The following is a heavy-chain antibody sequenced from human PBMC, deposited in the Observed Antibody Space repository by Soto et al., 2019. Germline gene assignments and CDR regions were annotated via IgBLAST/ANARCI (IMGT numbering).Heavy chain of an antibody. J-gene: IGHJ4*02. V-gene: IGHV1-3*01. D-gene: IGHD6-13*01. CDR3: AREDSSSWLFDY. CDR1: GYTFTSYA. CDR2: INAGYGNT. Sequence: QVQLVQSGAEVKKPGASVKVSCKASGYTFTSYAMHWVRQAPGQRLEWMGWINAGYGNTKYSQKFQGRVTITRDTSASTAYMELSSLRSEDTAVYYCAREDSSSWLFDYWGQGTLVTVSS.